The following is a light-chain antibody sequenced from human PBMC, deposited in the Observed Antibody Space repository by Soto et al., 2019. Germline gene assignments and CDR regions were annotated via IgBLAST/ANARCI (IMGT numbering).Light chain of an antibody. CDR1: QNIDTY. CDR2: GAS. Sequence: EIGMTQSPATLSVSPGERATLSCRASQNIDTYLAWYQQTPGQAPRLLIYGASTRATGIPARFSGSGSGTEFTLTISSLQSEDFAVYYCQQYRHWPLTFGGETKGESK. J-gene: IGKJ4*01. V-gene: IGKV3-15*01. CDR3: QQYRHWPLT.